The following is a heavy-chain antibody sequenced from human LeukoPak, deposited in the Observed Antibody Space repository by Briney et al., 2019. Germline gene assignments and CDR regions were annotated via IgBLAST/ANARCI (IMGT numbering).Heavy chain of an antibody. D-gene: IGHD1-26*01. Sequence: PSGTLSLTCAVSGDSISTNNWYNWVRQPPGKGLEWIGEIYHSGNTNYNPSLKSRVTISVDTSKNQFSLKLSSVTAADTAVYYCARLEGIVGATTFVDYWGQGTLVTVSS. V-gene: IGHV4-4*02. CDR2: IYHSGNT. J-gene: IGHJ4*02. CDR1: GDSISTNNW. CDR3: ARLEGIVGATTFVDY.